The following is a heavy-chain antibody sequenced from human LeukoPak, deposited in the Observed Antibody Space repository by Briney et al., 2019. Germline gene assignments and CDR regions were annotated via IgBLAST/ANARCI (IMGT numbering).Heavy chain of an antibody. CDR3: ASLIVGATSFGILDY. CDR2: IYYSGST. D-gene: IGHD1-26*01. Sequence: PPETLSLTCTVSGGSISSHYWSWIRQPPGKGLEWIGYIYYSGSTNYNPSLKSRVTISVDTSKNQFSLKLSSVTAADTAVYYCASLIVGATSFGILDYWGQGTLVTVSS. J-gene: IGHJ4*02. V-gene: IGHV4-59*11. CDR1: GGSISSHY.